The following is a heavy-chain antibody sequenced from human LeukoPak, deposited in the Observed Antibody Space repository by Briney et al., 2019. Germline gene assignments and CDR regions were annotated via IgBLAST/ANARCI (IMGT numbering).Heavy chain of an antibody. D-gene: IGHD3-10*01. CDR3: ARGSPLYGLLWFGELNY. J-gene: IGHJ4*02. CDR2: INPSGGST. V-gene: IGHV1-46*01. Sequence: GASVKVSCKASGYTFTIYYMHWVRQAPGQGLEWMGIINPSGGSTSCAQKFQGRVTMTRDMSTSTVYMELSSLRSEDTAVHYCARGSPLYGLLWFGELNYWGQGTLVTVSS. CDR1: GYTFTIYY.